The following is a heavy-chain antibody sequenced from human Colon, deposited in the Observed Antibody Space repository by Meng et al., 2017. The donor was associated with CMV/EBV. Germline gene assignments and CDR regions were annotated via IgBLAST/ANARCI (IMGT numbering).Heavy chain of an antibody. J-gene: IGHJ4*02. CDR2: IYPSGFP. CDR1: GGSISSYY. V-gene: IGHV4-4*07. D-gene: IGHD5-18*01. CDR3: ARAQYTYGYWIFDY. Sequence: QVHSQGSGPGLGKPSETLSLSCTVSGGSISSYYWSWIRQPAGKGLEWIGRIYPSGFPKYKPSLESRVTMSADTSKNQISLKLTSVTAADTAVYYCARAQYTYGYWIFDYWGQGTLVTVSS.